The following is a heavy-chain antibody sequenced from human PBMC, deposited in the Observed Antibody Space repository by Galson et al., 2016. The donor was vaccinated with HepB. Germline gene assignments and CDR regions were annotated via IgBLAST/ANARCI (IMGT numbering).Heavy chain of an antibody. V-gene: IGHV4-34*01. CDR2: INLSGRT. D-gene: IGHD5-18*01. J-gene: IGHJ6*02. CDR1: GGSFSGYY. CDR3: ARERRQGYSYGYATDYHYYGMDV. Sequence: ETLSLTCAVYGGSFSGYYCNWIRQPPGKGLEWIGEINLSGRTNYNPSLKSRVTISVDTSKSQFSLKLNSVTAADTAVYYCARERRQGYSYGYATDYHYYGMDVWGQGTTVTVSS.